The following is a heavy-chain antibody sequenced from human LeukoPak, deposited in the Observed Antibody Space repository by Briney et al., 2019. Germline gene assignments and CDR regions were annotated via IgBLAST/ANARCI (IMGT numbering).Heavy chain of an antibody. Sequence: PGGSLRLSCAASGFTFSSYSMNWVRLAPGKGLEWVSSISSSSSYIYYADSVKGRFTISRDNAKNSLYRQMNSLRAEDTAVYYCAREDSSGWAGVYYFDYWGQGTLVTVSS. CDR3: AREDSSGWAGVYYFDY. J-gene: IGHJ4*02. V-gene: IGHV3-21*01. CDR1: GFTFSSYS. CDR2: ISSSSSYI. D-gene: IGHD6-19*01.